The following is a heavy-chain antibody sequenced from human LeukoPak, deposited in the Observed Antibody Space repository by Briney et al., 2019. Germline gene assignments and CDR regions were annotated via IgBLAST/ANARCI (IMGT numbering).Heavy chain of an antibody. CDR3: ARGVGKKWEF. CDR1: VGSLSGYW. CDR2: INYSGST. Sequence: KPSETLSLTCGVYVGSLSGYWWSWIRQPPGKGLEWIEEINYSGSTNYNPSLKSRVTISVDTSNNQFSLRVSSVTAADTAVYYCARGVGKKWEFGGQGTLVTVSS. J-gene: IGHJ4*02. D-gene: IGHD1-26*01. V-gene: IGHV4-34*01.